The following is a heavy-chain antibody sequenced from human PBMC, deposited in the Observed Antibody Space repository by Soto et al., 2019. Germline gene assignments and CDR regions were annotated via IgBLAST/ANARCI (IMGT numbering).Heavy chain of an antibody. D-gene: IGHD1-26*01. CDR2: IYYSGST. CDR3: ARERRGGSGSDYPIDY. J-gene: IGHJ4*02. CDR1: GGSISISSYY. Sequence: SETLSLTCTVSGGSISISSYYWGWIGQPPGKGLEWIGSIYYSGSTYYNPSLKSRVTISVDTSKNQFSLKLSSVNAADTAVYYCARERRGGSGSDYPIDYWGQGTLVTVSS. V-gene: IGHV4-39*02.